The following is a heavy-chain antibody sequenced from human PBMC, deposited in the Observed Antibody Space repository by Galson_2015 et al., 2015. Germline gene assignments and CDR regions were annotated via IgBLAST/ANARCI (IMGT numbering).Heavy chain of an antibody. CDR2: ISSTTTYI. J-gene: IGHJ4*02. CDR3: ARQSLEYDFWSGYYPTTFDY. Sequence: SLRLSCAASEFTFSSYYMSWVRQAPGKGLEWVSSISSTTTYIYYADSVKGRFTISRDNAKNSMYLQMNSMGAEDTAVYYCARQSLEYDFWSGYYPTTFDYWGQGTLVTVSS. CDR1: EFTFSSYY. D-gene: IGHD3-3*01. V-gene: IGHV3-21*01.